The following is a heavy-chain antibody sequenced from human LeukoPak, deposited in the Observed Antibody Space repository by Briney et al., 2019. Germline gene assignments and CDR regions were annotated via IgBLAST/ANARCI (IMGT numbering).Heavy chain of an antibody. CDR2: ISSSSCYI. D-gene: IGHD3-3*01. Sequence: GGSLRLSCAASGFTFSSYSMNWVRQAPGKGLEWVSSISSSSCYIYYADSVKGRFTISRDNAKNSLYLQMNGLRAEDTAVYYCARESTYDFWSGWNFDYWGQGTLVTVSS. CDR3: ARESTYDFWSGWNFDY. V-gene: IGHV3-21*01. CDR1: GFTFSSYS. J-gene: IGHJ4*02.